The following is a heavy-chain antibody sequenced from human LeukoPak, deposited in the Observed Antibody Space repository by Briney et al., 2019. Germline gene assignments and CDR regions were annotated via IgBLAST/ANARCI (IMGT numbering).Heavy chain of an antibody. CDR3: AKDRGVATINGYYFDY. D-gene: IGHD5-12*01. CDR2: IRYDGSNK. Sequence: GGSLRLSCAASGFTFSSYAMSWVRQAPGKGLEWMAFIRYDGSNKYYADSVKGRFTISRDNSKNTLYLQMNSLRAEDTAVYYCAKDRGVATINGYYFDYWGQGTLVTVSS. V-gene: IGHV3-30*02. CDR1: GFTFSSYA. J-gene: IGHJ4*02.